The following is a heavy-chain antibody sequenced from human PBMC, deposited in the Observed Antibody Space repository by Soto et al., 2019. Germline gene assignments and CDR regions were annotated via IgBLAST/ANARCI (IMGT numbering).Heavy chain of an antibody. CDR1: GFTFSSYD. J-gene: IGHJ6*02. V-gene: IGHV3-13*04. CDR2: IGTAGDT. CDR3: ARDRRGSGSYFEYGMDV. D-gene: IGHD3-10*01. Sequence: GGSLRLSCAASGFTFSSYDMRWVRQATGKGLEWVSAIGTAGDTYYPGSVKGRFTISRENAKNSLYLQMNSLRAGDTAVYYCARDRRGSGSYFEYGMDVWGQGTTVTVSS.